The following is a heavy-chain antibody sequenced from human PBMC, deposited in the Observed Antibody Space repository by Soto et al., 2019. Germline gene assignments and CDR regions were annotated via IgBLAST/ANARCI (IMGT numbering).Heavy chain of an antibody. CDR3: ARDKRTGILDY. CDR1: GYTFTSYD. J-gene: IGHJ4*02. Sequence: QVQLVQSGAEEKKPGASVKVSCKASGYTFTSYDMHWVRQAPGQRLEWMGWINAGNGNTKYSQKFPGRVTITRDTSASTAYMELSSLRSEDTAVYYCARDKRTGILDYWGQGTLVTVSS. D-gene: IGHD1-1*01. V-gene: IGHV1-3*05. CDR2: INAGNGNT.